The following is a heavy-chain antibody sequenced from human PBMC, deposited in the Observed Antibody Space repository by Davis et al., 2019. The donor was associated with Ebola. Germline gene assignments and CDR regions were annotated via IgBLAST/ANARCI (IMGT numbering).Heavy chain of an antibody. CDR1: GFTFSDYY. CDR2: ISSSGSTI. V-gene: IGHV3-11*01. CDR3: ARGIAGNYYYGMDV. D-gene: IGHD2-21*01. Sequence: GESLKISCAASGFTFSDYYMNWIRQAPGKGLEWVSYISSSGSTIYYADSVKGRFTISRDNAKNSLYLQMNSLRAEDTAVYYCARGIAGNYYYGMDVWGQGTTVTVSS. J-gene: IGHJ6*02.